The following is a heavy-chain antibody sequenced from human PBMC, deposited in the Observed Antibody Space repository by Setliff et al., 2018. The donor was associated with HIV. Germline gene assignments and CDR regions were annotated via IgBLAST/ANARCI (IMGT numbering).Heavy chain of an antibody. CDR2: INPNDGGA. CDR1: GYTFTGYY. Sequence: ASVKVSCKASGYTFTGYYVHWVRQAPGQGLEWMGWINPNDGGANYAPRFQGRVTMTSNTSITAASMELSSLRSDDTAVYYCALSSTTTRPYSWFDPWGQGTLVTVSS. D-gene: IGHD1-1*01. V-gene: IGHV1-2*02. CDR3: ALSSTTTRPYSWFDP. J-gene: IGHJ5*02.